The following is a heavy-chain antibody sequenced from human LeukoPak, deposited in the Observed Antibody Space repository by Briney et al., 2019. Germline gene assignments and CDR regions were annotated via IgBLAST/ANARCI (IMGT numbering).Heavy chain of an antibody. CDR1: GGTFSSYA. CDR2: IIPIFGTA. J-gene: IGHJ4*02. CDR3: ARSGAGDSSSWDKIDY. V-gene: IGHV1-69*13. Sequence: SVKVSCKASGGTFSSYAISWVRQAPGQGLEWMGGIIPIFGTANYAQKFQGRVTITADESTSTAYMELSNLRSEDTAVYYCARSGAGDSSSWDKIDYWGQGTLVTVSS. D-gene: IGHD6-13*01.